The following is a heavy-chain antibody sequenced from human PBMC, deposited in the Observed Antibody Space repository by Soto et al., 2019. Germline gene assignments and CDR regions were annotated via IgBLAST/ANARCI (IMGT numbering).Heavy chain of an antibody. D-gene: IGHD3-22*01. J-gene: IGHJ4*02. CDR3: ARDEYYYDSSGYTPHDY. CDR2: IWYDGSNK. V-gene: IGHV3-33*01. CDR1: GFTFSSYG. Sequence: GGSLRLSCAASGFTFSSYGMHWVRQAPGKGLEWVAVIWYDGSNKYYADSVKGRFTVSRDNSKNTLYLQMNSLRAEDTAVYYCARDEYYYDSSGYTPHDYWGQGTLVTVSS.